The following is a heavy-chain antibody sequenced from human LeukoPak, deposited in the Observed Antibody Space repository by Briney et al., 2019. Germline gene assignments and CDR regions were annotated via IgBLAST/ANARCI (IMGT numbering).Heavy chain of an antibody. CDR3: ANDYGANFDS. D-gene: IGHD4-17*01. CDR2: ISHDGGDE. Sequence: GGSLRLSCAASGFTFINYGMHWVRQAPGKGLEWVAVISHDGGDECYADSVKGRFTISRDNSKSTLYLQMNSLRLEDTAVYYCANDYGANFDSWGQGTLVTVSS. J-gene: IGHJ4*02. CDR1: GFTFINYG. V-gene: IGHV3-30*18.